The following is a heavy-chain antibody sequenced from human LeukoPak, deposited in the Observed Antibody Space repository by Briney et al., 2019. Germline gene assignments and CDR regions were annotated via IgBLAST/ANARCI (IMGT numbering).Heavy chain of an antibody. D-gene: IGHD3-10*01. CDR1: GFTFSSYG. V-gene: IGHV3-30*02. CDR3: ARGSHGSGSYYNPYYFDY. CDR2: IRYDGSNK. Sequence: PGGSLRLSCAASGFTFSSYGMHWVRQAPGKGLEWVAFIRYDGSNKYYADSVKGRFTISRDNSKNTLYLQMNSLRAEDTAVYYCARGSHGSGSYYNPYYFDYWGQGTLVTVPS. J-gene: IGHJ4*02.